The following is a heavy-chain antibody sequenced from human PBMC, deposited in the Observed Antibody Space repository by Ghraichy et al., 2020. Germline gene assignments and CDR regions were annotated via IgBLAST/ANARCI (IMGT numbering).Heavy chain of an antibody. CDR2: ITSSSRTR. CDR1: GFTFNDYS. Sequence: GESLNISCVGSGFTFNDYSMNWVRQSPGKGLEWVAYITSSSRTRSYADSVKGRFTISRDNAQNSLYLQMNSLRDEDTAVFYCARGSKVVRFFYYDGMDVWGQGTTVTVSS. D-gene: IGHD4-23*01. CDR3: ARGSKVVRFFYYDGMDV. J-gene: IGHJ6*02. V-gene: IGHV3-48*02.